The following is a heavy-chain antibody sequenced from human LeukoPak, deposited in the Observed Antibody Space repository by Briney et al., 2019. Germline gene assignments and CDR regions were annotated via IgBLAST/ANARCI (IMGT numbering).Heavy chain of an antibody. Sequence: PGGSLRLSCAASGFSFSSYSMNWVRQAPGKGLEWVSSISSSSSYIYYADSVKGRFIISRDNAKNSLYLQMNSLRAEDTAVYYCARVRERGYSYGYVAFDIWGQGTMVTVSS. D-gene: IGHD5-18*01. CDR1: GFSFSSYS. CDR3: ARVRERGYSYGYVAFDI. V-gene: IGHV3-21*01. J-gene: IGHJ3*02. CDR2: ISSSSSYI.